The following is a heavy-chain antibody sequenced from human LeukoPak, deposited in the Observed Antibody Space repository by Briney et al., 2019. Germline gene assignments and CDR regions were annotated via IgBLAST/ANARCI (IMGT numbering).Heavy chain of an antibody. CDR3: ARQGITIFGVVIPYYYYYMDV. CDR2: IYYSGST. Sequence: PSETLSLTCTVSGGSISDYYWNWIRQPPGKGLEWIGSIYYSGSTYYNPSLKSRVTISVDTSKNQFSLKLSSVTAADTAVYYCARQGITIFGVVIPYYYYYMDVWGKGTTVTVSS. CDR1: GGSISDYY. J-gene: IGHJ6*03. V-gene: IGHV4-59*05. D-gene: IGHD3-3*01.